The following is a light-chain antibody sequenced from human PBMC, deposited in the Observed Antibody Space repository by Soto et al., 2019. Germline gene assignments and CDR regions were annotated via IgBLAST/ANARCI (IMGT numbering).Light chain of an antibody. J-gene: IGKJ4*01. V-gene: IGKV3-20*01. Sequence: EIVLTQSPGTLSVPLGETATLSCRASQTVSSNYVAWYQQKPGQAPRLLIYGATNRATGVPDNFSGGGSGTAFTLTIFSLETEDTAIYSCQQYGSSPPTFGGGTKVEI. CDR1: QTVSSNY. CDR2: GAT. CDR3: QQYGSSPPT.